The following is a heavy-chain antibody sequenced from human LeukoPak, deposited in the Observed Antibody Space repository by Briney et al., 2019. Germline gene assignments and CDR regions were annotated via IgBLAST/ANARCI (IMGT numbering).Heavy chain of an antibody. CDR2: IYTSGST. D-gene: IGHD5-12*01. CDR1: GVSITSYY. Sequence: PSETLSLTCTVSGVSITSYYWSWIRQPAGKGLEWIGRIYTSGSTNYNPSLKSRVTISVDTSKNQFSLKLSSVTAADTAVYYCARVSGYDWESFYDYWGQGTLVTVSS. J-gene: IGHJ4*02. V-gene: IGHV4-4*07. CDR3: ARVSGYDWESFYDY.